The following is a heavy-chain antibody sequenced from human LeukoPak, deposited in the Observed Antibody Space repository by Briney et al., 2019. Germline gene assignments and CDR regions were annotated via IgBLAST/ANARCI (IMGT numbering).Heavy chain of an antibody. CDR1: GGSFSGYY. D-gene: IGHD3-10*01. J-gene: IGHJ4*02. CDR3: ARTYYYGSGSYPLNY. Sequence: SETLSLTCAVYGGSFSGYYWSWIRQPPGKGLEWIGEINHSGSTNYNPSLKSRVTISVDTSKNQFSLKLSSVTAADTAVYYCARTYYYGSGSYPLNYWGQGTLVTVSS. V-gene: IGHV4-34*01. CDR2: INHSGST.